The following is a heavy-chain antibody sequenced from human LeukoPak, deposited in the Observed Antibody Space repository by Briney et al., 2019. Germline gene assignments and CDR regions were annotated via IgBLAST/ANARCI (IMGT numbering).Heavy chain of an antibody. D-gene: IGHD5-24*01. CDR2: IYYSGST. J-gene: IGHJ4*02. CDR3: ARHWGGRWLHTFDY. Sequence: TSEPLSLTCTVCGGFISSCYWRWIRQPREKGLGWMSYIYYSGSTNYNPSLKSRVTISVDTSKNQFSLKLSSVTAADTAVYYCARHWGGRWLHTFDYWGQGTLVTVSS. V-gene: IGHV4-59*08. CDR1: GGFISSCY.